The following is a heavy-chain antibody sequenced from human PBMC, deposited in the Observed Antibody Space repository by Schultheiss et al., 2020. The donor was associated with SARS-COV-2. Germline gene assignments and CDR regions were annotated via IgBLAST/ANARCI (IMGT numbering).Heavy chain of an antibody. D-gene: IGHD6-19*01. J-gene: IGHJ4*02. V-gene: IGHV3-49*04. CDR1: GFTFGDYA. CDR2: IRSKAYGGTT. CDR3: TTDRGSGWYGYYFDY. Sequence: GGSLRLSCTASGFTFGDYAMSWVRQAPGKGLEWVGFIRSKAYGGTTEYAASVKGRFTISRDDSKNTLYLQMNSLKTEDTAVYYCTTDRGSGWYGYYFDYWGQGTLVTVSS.